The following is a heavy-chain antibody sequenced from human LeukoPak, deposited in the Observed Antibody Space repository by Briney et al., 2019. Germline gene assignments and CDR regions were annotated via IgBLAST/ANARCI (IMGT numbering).Heavy chain of an antibody. V-gene: IGHV3-48*03. J-gene: IGHJ6*02. CDR3: ARGGCAAAGCGMDV. Sequence: PGESLRLSCAASGFTFSSYEMNWVRQAPGKGLEWVSYISSSGSTIYYADSVKGRFTISRDNAKNSLYLQMNSLRAEDTAIYYCARGGCAAAGCGMDVWGQGTTVTVSS. CDR1: GFTFSSYE. CDR2: ISSSGSTI. D-gene: IGHD6-13*01.